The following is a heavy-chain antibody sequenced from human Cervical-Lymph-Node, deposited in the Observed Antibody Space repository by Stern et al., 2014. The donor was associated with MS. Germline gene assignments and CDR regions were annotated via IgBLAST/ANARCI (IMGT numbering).Heavy chain of an antibody. CDR1: GYTFTSHY. D-gene: IGHD3/OR15-3a*01. J-gene: IGHJ4*02. Sequence: VQLVESGAEVKKPGASVKVSCKASGYTFTSHYMHWVRQAPGQGLEWVGIINPSGGSASYAQKFQGRVTMTRDTSTSTVYMELSSLRSEDTAVYYCASGTGSKRPTGNYWGQGTLVTVSS. V-gene: IGHV1-46*01. CDR2: INPSGGSA. CDR3: ASGTGSKRPTGNY.